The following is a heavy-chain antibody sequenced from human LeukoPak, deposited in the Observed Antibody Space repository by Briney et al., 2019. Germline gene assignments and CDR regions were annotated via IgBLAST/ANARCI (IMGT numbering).Heavy chain of an antibody. CDR3: ARDFQEIVDTAMAPGY. V-gene: IGHV1-2*06. Sequence: PSASVKVSCKASGYTFTGYYMHWARQAPGQGLEWMGRINPNSGGTNYAQKFQGRVTMTRDTSTSTVYMELSSLRSEDTAVYYCARDFQEIVDTAMAPGYWGQGTLVTVSS. CDR2: INPNSGGT. D-gene: IGHD5-18*01. CDR1: GYTFTGYY. J-gene: IGHJ4*02.